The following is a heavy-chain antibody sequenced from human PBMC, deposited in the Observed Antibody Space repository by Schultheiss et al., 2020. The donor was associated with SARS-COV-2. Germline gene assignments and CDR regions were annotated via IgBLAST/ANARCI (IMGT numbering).Heavy chain of an antibody. CDR2: IYYSGST. Sequence: SETLSLTCTVSGGSISSYYWSWIRQPPGKGLEWIGYIYYSGSTNYNPSLKSRVTISVDTSKNQFSLKLSSVTAADTAVYYCARERFDTIFGVVIIQVFDYWGQGTLVTVSS. J-gene: IGHJ4*02. D-gene: IGHD3-3*01. CDR3: ARERFDTIFGVVIIQVFDY. CDR1: GGSISSYY. V-gene: IGHV4-59*01.